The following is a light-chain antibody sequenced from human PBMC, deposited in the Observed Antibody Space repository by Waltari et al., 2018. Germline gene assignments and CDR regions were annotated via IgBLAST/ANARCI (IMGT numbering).Light chain of an antibody. CDR1: HYNIGSGP. Sequence: QSVLTQAPSVSGTPGQRVTISCPGTHYNIGSGPVNWYQQVPGMSPKLLIYSNDQRPSGVPDRFSGSKSGTSASLAISGLQSEDEADYYCATWDGRVNGVLFGGGTKVTVL. J-gene: IGLJ2*01. CDR2: SND. CDR3: ATWDGRVNGVL. V-gene: IGLV1-44*01.